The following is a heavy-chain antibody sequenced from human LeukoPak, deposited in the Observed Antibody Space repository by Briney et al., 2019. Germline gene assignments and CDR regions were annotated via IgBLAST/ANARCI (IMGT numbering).Heavy chain of an antibody. CDR1: GLTINTNY. D-gene: IGHD3-22*01. J-gene: IGHJ6*04. CDR3: AREIGYYFDSDDSRLRGRLDV. Sequence: TGGSLRLSCAASGLTINTNYMNWVRQAPGRGLEWLSVIYPGGVTKYAESVKGRFTASRDIAKNTVYLEMNDLRAEDTALYYCAREIGYYFDSDDSRLRGRLDVWGKGTSVTVSS. V-gene: IGHV3-53*01. CDR2: IYPGGVT.